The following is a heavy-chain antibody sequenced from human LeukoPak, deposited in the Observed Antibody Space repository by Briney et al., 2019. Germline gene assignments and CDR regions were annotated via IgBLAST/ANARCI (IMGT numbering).Heavy chain of an antibody. D-gene: IGHD6-13*01. J-gene: IGHJ4*02. V-gene: IGHV3-23*01. CDR3: AKDPRIAAAGMLDY. Sequence: GGSLRLSCAASGFTFSSYAVSWVRQAPGKGLEWVSAISGSGGSTCYADSVKGRFTISRDNSKNTLYLQMNSLRAEDTAVYYCAKDPRIAAAGMLDYWGQGTLVTVSS. CDR1: GFTFSSYA. CDR2: ISGSGGST.